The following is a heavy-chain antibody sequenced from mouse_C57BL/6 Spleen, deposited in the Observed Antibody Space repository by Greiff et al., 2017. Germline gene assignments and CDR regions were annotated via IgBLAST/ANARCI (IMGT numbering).Heavy chain of an antibody. V-gene: IGHV2-3*01. Sequence: QVQLQQSGPGLVAPSQSLSITCTVSGFSLTSYGVSWVRQPPGKGLEWLGVIWGDGSTNYHSALISRLSISKDNSKSQVFLKLNSLQTDDTATYYCAKEGSNYGLGWAWFAYWGQGTLVTVSA. J-gene: IGHJ3*01. CDR1: GFSLTSYG. CDR3: AKEGSNYGLGWAWFAY. D-gene: IGHD2-5*01. CDR2: IWGDGST.